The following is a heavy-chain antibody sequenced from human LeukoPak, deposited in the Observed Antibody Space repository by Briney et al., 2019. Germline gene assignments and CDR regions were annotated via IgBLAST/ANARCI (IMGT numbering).Heavy chain of an antibody. Sequence: PGGSLRLSCAASGFTFSSYAMSWVRQAPGKGLEWVSYISSSGSTIYYADSVKGRFTISRDNAKNSLYLQMNSLRAEDTAVYYCARTGYDFWSGYRGGDYWGQGTLVTVSS. CDR2: ISSSGSTI. J-gene: IGHJ4*02. V-gene: IGHV3-48*04. CDR1: GFTFSSYA. CDR3: ARTGYDFWSGYRGGDY. D-gene: IGHD3-3*01.